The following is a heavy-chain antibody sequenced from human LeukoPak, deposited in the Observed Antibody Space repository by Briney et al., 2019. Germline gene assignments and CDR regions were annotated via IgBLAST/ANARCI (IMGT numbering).Heavy chain of an antibody. V-gene: IGHV4-59*01. CDR1: GGSISSYY. D-gene: IGHD6-19*01. J-gene: IGHJ5*02. Sequence: SETLSLTCTVSGGSISSYYWSWIRQPPGKGLEWIGYIYYSGSTNYNPSLNSRATISVDTSKNQFSLKLTSVTAADTAVYHCARGADWLDPWGQGTLVTVSS. CDR3: ARGADWLDP. CDR2: IYYSGST.